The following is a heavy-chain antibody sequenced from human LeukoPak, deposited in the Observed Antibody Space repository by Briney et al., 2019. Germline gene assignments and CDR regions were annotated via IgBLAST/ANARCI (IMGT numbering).Heavy chain of an antibody. CDR3: ARRAVDNSYYYYMDV. D-gene: IGHD6-19*01. CDR1: GYTFTSYD. V-gene: IGHV1-8*03. Sequence: ASVKVSCKASGYTFTSYDINWVRQATGQGLEWMGWMNPKSGNTGYAQKFQGRVTITRNTSISTAYMEVSSLRYEDTAVYYCARRAVDNSYYYYMDVWGKGTTVTVSS. J-gene: IGHJ6*03. CDR2: MNPKSGNT.